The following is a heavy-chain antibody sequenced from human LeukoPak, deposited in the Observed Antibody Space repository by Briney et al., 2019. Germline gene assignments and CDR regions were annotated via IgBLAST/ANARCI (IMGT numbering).Heavy chain of an antibody. CDR3: ARQLGGEGTIIGGGYYYYGMDV. J-gene: IGHJ6*02. V-gene: IGHV4-59*01. Sequence: SETLSLTCTVSGGSISSYYWSWIRQPPGKGLEWIGYIYYSGSTNYNPSLKSRVTISVDTSKNQFSLKLSSVTASDTAVYYCARQLGGEGTIIGGGYYYYGMDVWGQGTTVTVSS. CDR1: GGSISSYY. CDR2: IYYSGST. D-gene: IGHD3-16*01.